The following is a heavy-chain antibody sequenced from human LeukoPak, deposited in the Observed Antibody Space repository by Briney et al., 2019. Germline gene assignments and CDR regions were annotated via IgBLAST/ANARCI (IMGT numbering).Heavy chain of an antibody. Sequence: GSLRLSCAASGFTFSSYEMNWVRQAPGKGLEWVAVISYDGSNKYYADSVKGRLTISRDNSKNTLYLQMNSLRAEDTAVYYCAKEAGYGGPFDYWGQGTLVTVSS. J-gene: IGHJ4*02. D-gene: IGHD3-9*01. CDR2: ISYDGSNK. V-gene: IGHV3-30*18. CDR1: GFTFSSYE. CDR3: AKEAGYGGPFDY.